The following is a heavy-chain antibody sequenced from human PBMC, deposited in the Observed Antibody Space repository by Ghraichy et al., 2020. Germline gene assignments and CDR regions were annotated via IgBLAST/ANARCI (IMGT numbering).Heavy chain of an antibody. CDR3: TRVRIPVTKWYFDL. V-gene: IGHV6-1*01. Sequence: SQTLSLTCSISGDSVSSDTAAWNWIRQYPSRGLEWLGRTSYRSQWYNDYAVSVKSRITINPDTSKHQFTMPLSSVTPQDTAVYYCTRVRIPVTKWYFDLWGRRTPGTVSS. CDR2: TSYRSQWYN. J-gene: IGHJ2*01. D-gene: IGHD6-19*01. CDR1: GDSVSSDTAA.